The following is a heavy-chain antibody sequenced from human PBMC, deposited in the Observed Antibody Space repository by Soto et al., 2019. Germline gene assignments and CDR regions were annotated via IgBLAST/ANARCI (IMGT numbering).Heavy chain of an antibody. CDR1: GGTFSSYA. J-gene: IGHJ5*02. CDR3: ASSYSSSSRGFDP. Sequence: QVQLVQSGAEVKKPGSSVKISCKASGGTFSSYAISWVRQAPGQGLEWMGGIIPIFGTANYAQKFQGRVTITADKSTSSAYMELSSLRSEDTAVYYCASSYSSSSRGFDPWGQGTLVSVSS. D-gene: IGHD6-6*01. CDR2: IIPIFGTA. V-gene: IGHV1-69*06.